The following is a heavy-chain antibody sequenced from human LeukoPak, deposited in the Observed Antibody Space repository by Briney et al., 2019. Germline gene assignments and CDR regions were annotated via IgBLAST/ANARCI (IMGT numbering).Heavy chain of an antibody. D-gene: IGHD6-6*01. CDR1: GGSISSYY. Sequence: SETLSLTCTVSGGSISSYYWSWIRQPPGKGLEWIGYIYYSGSTNYNPSLKSRVTISVDTSKNQFSLKLSSVTAADTAVYYCAREAFDSSSSPSKFDTWGQRTLVTVSS. CDR3: AREAFDSSSSPSKFDT. V-gene: IGHV4-59*01. CDR2: IYYSGST. J-gene: IGHJ5*02.